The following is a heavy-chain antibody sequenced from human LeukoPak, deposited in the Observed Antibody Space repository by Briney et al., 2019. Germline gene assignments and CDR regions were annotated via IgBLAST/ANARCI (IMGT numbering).Heavy chain of an antibody. Sequence: SETLSLTCTVSGGSISSYYWSWIRQPPGKGLEWIGYVYYSGSTEYNPSLRSRVTISLEMSKHQFSLNVTSVTAADTAVYYCATNTGTVFDYWGQGALVTVSS. CDR2: VYYSGST. V-gene: IGHV4-59*01. CDR1: GGSISSYY. D-gene: IGHD7-27*01. J-gene: IGHJ4*02. CDR3: ATNTGTVFDY.